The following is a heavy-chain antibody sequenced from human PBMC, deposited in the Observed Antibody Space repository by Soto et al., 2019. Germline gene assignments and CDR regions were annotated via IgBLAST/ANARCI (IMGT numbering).Heavy chain of an antibody. CDR2: ISYDGSNK. Sequence: QVQLVESGGGVVQPGRSLRLSCAASGFTFSSYGMHWVRQAPGRGLEWVAVISYDGSNKYYADSVKGRFTISRDNSKNTLYLQMNSLSAEDTAVYYCANPHSYGPYALDYWGQGTLVTVSS. J-gene: IGHJ4*02. V-gene: IGHV3-30*18. CDR1: GFTFSSYG. CDR3: ANPHSYGPYALDY. D-gene: IGHD5-18*01.